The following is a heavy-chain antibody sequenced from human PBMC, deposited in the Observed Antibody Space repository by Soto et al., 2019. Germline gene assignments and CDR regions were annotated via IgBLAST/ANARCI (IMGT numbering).Heavy chain of an antibody. D-gene: IGHD1-26*01. V-gene: IGHV3-15*01. CDR3: TTDRYSAGWEEPQRDY. CDR1: GFTFSNAW. Sequence: EVQLVESGGGLVKPGGSLRLSCAASGFTFSNAWMSWVRQAPGKGLEWVGRIKSKTDGGTTDYAAPVKGRFTISRDDSKNTLYLQMNSLKTEYTAVYYCTTDRYSAGWEEPQRDYWGQGTLVTVSS. CDR2: IKSKTDGGTT. J-gene: IGHJ4*02.